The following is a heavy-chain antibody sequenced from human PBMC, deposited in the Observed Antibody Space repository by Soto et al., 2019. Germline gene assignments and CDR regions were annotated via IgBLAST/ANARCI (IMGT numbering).Heavy chain of an antibody. J-gene: IGHJ4*02. CDR2: IRYDGTEK. D-gene: IGHD1-26*01. Sequence: GGSLRLSCAASGFIFSSFALHWVRQAPGKGLEWVAVIRYDGTEKYNGDSVKGRFTISRDNSKNTVYLEMTSLKAEDTAVYYCARDFTQVGPLDFWGQGTLVTVS. CDR3: ARDFTQVGPLDF. V-gene: IGHV3-33*01. CDR1: GFIFSSFA.